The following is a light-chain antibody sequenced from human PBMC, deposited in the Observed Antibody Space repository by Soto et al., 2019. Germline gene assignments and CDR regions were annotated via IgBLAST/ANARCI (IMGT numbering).Light chain of an antibody. J-gene: IGLJ2*01. CDR1: SSNIGNNF. CDR2: DNN. V-gene: IGLV1-51*01. CDR3: GTWDTSLSGGL. Sequence: QSVLTQPPSVSAAPGQTVTISCSGGSSNIGNNFVSWYQQLPGTAPKLLIYDNNKRPSGIPDRFSASRPATSATLAITGLQTGDGAVYYCGTWDTSLSGGLFGGGTKLTVL.